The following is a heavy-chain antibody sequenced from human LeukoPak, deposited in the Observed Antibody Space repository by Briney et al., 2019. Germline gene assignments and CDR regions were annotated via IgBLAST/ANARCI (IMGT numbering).Heavy chain of an antibody. J-gene: IGHJ4*02. D-gene: IGHD2-8*01. CDR2: INPNSGGT. CDR3: ARDVNGGNIDY. V-gene: IGHV1-2*02. Sequence: ASVKVSCKASGYTFTAYYLHWVRQAPGQGLEWMGWINPNSGGTNYAQECQGRVTMTRDTSISTAYMELSRLISDDTAVYYCARDVNGGNIDYWGQGTLVTVSS. CDR1: GYTFTAYY.